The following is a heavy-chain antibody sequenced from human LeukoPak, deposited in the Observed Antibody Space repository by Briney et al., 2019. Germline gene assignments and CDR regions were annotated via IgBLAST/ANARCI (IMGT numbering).Heavy chain of an antibody. CDR3: AKLPVAGLYFDY. Sequence: GGSLRLSCAASGFTFSSYAMTWVRQAPGKGLEWISAISGSGGRTYYVDSVKGRFTISRDNSKNTLYSQMNSLRVEDTAAYYCAKLPVAGLYFDYWGQGTLVTVSS. CDR2: ISGSGGRT. V-gene: IGHV3-23*01. D-gene: IGHD6-19*01. J-gene: IGHJ4*02. CDR1: GFTFSSYA.